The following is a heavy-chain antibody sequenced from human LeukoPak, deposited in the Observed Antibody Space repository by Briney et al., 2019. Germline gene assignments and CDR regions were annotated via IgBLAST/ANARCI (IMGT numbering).Heavy chain of an antibody. CDR1: GFTFSSYA. Sequence: GGSLRLSCAASGFTFSSYAMSWVRQAPGQGLEWVSGISGSGGTTYYADSVKGRFTISRDNSKNTLYLQMNSLKTEDTAVYYCTTGPPHYYGSGSYYSDLDYWGQGTLVTVSS. CDR2: ISGSGGTT. D-gene: IGHD3-10*01. CDR3: TTGPPHYYGSGSYYSDLDY. V-gene: IGHV3-23*01. J-gene: IGHJ4*02.